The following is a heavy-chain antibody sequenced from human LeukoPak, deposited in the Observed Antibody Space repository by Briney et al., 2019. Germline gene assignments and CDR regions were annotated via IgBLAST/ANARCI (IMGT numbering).Heavy chain of an antibody. V-gene: IGHV1-46*01. CDR1: GYTFASYY. Sequence: GASVKVSCMASGYTFASYYMHWVRQAPGQGLEWMGIINPSGDSTSYAQKFQGRVTMTRDTSTSTVYMELSSLRSEDTAVYYCARFRTGRAFDIWGQGTMVTVSS. CDR3: ARFRTGRAFDI. D-gene: IGHD3/OR15-3a*01. J-gene: IGHJ3*02. CDR2: INPSGDST.